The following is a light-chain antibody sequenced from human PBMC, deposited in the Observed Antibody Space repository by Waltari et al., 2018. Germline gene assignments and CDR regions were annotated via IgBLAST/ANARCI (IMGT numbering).Light chain of an antibody. Sequence: SYELTQPPSVSVSPGQTASITCSGDKLGDKYACWYQQKPGQSPVLVIDQDRKRPSGTPERFSGSNSGNTATLTISGTQAMDEADYYCQAWDSSTASVVFGGGTKLTVL. CDR3: QAWDSSTASVV. J-gene: IGLJ2*01. CDR2: QDR. V-gene: IGLV3-1*01. CDR1: KLGDKY.